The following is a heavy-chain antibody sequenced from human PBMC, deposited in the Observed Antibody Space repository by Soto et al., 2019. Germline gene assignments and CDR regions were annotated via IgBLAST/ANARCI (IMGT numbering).Heavy chain of an antibody. D-gene: IGHD6-19*01. J-gene: IGHJ4*02. CDR3: ARWSSSGWPYFDY. CDR2: IIPIFGTA. Sequence: QVQLVQSGAEVKKPGASVKVSCKASGGTFSTSAINWVRQAPGQGLEWMGGIIPIFGTANYVQKFQGRVTITVDKSTSTAYMELSSLRSEDTSVYYCARWSSSGWPYFDYWGQGTLVSVSS. V-gene: IGHV1-69*06. CDR1: GGTFSTSA.